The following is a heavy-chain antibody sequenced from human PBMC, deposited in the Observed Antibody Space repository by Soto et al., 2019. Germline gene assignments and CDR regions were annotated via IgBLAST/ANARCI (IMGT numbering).Heavy chain of an antibody. V-gene: IGHV3-33*01. J-gene: IGHJ6*02. CDR3: ARDRIVATILGYYYGMDV. CDR2: IWYDGSNK. D-gene: IGHD5-12*01. CDR1: GFTFSSYG. Sequence: GGSLRLSCAASGFTFSSYGMHWVRQAPGKGLEWVAVIWYDGSNKYYADSVKGRFTIPRDNSKNTLYLQMNSLRAEDTAVYYCARDRIVATILGYYYGMDVWGQGTTVTVSS.